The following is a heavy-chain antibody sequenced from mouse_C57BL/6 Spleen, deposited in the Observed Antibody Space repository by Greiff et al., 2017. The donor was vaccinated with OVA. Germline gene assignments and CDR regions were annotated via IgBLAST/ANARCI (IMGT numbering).Heavy chain of an antibody. CDR2: ISYSGST. V-gene: IGHV3-8*01. D-gene: IGHD3-3*01. CDR1: GYSITSDY. CDR3: ARWGLYSAMDY. J-gene: IGHJ4*01. Sequence: EVQLVESGPGLAKPSPTLSLSCSVTGYSITSDYWNWIRQFPGNKLEYMGYISYSGSTYYNPSLYSRISITRDTSKNQYYLQLNSVTTEDTATYYCARWGLYSAMDYWGQGTSVTVSS.